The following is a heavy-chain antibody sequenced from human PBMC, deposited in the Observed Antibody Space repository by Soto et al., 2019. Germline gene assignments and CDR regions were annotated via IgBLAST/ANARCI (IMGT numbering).Heavy chain of an antibody. CDR2: IYWDDDM. J-gene: IGHJ4*02. Sequence: QITLKESGPTLMEPTQTLTLTCTFSGFSLSTSGVGVGWIRQPPRKALEWLALIYWDDDMCYSPSPRSTLTFAKDTYEDHVVLTMTNMDPIDTATYYCARLLGYCSGSNCRSYFDSWGQGTLVTVSS. V-gene: IGHV2-5*02. CDR3: ARLLGYCSGSNCRSYFDS. CDR1: GFSLSTSGVG. D-gene: IGHD2-2*01.